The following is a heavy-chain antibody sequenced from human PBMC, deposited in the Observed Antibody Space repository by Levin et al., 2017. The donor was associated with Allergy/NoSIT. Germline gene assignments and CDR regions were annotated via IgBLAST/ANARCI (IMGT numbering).Heavy chain of an antibody. CDR1: GGTISSYY. J-gene: IGHJ4*02. V-gene: IGHV4-59*01. CDR2: IDNSGST. D-gene: IGHD3-3*01. Sequence: SETLSLTCSVSGGTISSYYWSWIRQPPGKGLEWIGDIDNSGSTNYNPSLKSRVTISVDTSKNQFSLILSSVTAADTAVYYCATHDFWSGDRDYWGQGTLVTVSS. CDR3: ATHDFWSGDRDY.